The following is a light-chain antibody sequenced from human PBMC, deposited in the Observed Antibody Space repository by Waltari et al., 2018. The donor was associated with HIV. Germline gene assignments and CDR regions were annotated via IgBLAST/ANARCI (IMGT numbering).Light chain of an antibody. CDR2: KDN. CDR3: YSAADSDEV. J-gene: IGLJ3*02. CDR1: VLARKY. Sequence: SFELTQPSSVSVSPGQTARITCSGDVLARKYARWFQKKPGQAPLLLIYKDNERPSGIPGRFAGSSSGTTVTLTISGAQVEEEADYYCYSAADSDEVFGGGTKLTVL. V-gene: IGLV3-27*01.